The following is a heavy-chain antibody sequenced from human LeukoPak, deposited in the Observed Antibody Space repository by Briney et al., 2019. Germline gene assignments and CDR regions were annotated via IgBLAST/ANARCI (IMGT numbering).Heavy chain of an antibody. V-gene: IGHV3-21*01. D-gene: IGHD6-6*01. CDR3: AREVRDSSSIHEIADY. J-gene: IGHJ4*02. CDR1: GFTFSSYS. CDR2: ISSSSSYI. Sequence: GGSLRLSCAASGFTFSSYSMNWVRQAPGKGLEWVSSISSSSSYIYYTDSVKGRFTISRDNAKNSLYLQMNSLRVEDTAVYYCAREVRDSSSIHEIADYWGQGTLVTVSS.